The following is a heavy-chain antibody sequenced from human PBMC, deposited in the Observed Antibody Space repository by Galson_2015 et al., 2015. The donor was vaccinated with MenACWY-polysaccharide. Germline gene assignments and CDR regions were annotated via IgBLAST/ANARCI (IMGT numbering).Heavy chain of an antibody. Sequence: SLRLSCAASGFAFSGYSMNWVRQTPGKGLEWVSYISASSSAIYYADSVKGRFTISRDNAKKSLYLQMNSLRDEDTAVYYCALYNWVDKGCSLDIWGRGTMVTVSS. CDR1: GFAFSGYS. J-gene: IGHJ3*02. V-gene: IGHV3-48*02. D-gene: IGHD1-1*01. CDR3: ALYNWVDKGCSLDI. CDR2: ISASSSAI.